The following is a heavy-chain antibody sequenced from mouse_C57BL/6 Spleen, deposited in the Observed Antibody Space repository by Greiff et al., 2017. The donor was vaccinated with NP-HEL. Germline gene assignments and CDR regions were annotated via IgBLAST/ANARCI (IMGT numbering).Heavy chain of an antibody. CDR2: ITHSGET. CDR3: AGDRSGSSYFDV. Sequence: VKLQESGPGLVKPSQSLFLTCSITGFPITSGYYWIWIRQSPGKPLEWMGYITHSGETFYNPSLQSPISITRETSKNQFFLQLNSVTTEDTAMYYCAGDRSGSSYFDVWGTGTTVTVSS. D-gene: IGHD1-1*01. CDR1: GFPITSGYY. V-gene: IGHV12-3*01. J-gene: IGHJ1*03.